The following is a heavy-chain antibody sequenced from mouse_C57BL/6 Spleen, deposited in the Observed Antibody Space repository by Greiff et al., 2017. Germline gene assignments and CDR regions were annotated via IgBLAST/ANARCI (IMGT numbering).Heavy chain of an antibody. D-gene: IGHD1-1*02. V-gene: IGHV1-50*01. CDR2: INPSDSYT. CDR1: GYTFTSYW. Sequence: QVQLQQPGAELVKPGASVKLSCKASGYTFTSYWMQWVKQRPGQGLEWIGEINPSDSYTNYNQKFKGQATLTVDTSSSPAYMQRSSQTSEDSAVYYCARGDYAAYWGQGTLVTVSA. CDR3: ARGDYAAY. J-gene: IGHJ3*01.